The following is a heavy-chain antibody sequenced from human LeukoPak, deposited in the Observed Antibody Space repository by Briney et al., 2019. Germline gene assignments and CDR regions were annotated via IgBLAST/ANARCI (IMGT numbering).Heavy chain of an antibody. J-gene: IGHJ4*02. CDR2: ISGSGGST. CDR1: GFTVRSNY. Sequence: GGSLRLSCTASGFTVRSNYMSWVRQAPGKGLEWVSAISGSGGSTYYADSVKGRFTISRDNSKNTLYLQMNSLRAEDTAVYYCAKDGYNQYYFDYWGQGTLVTVSS. CDR3: AKDGYNQYYFDY. D-gene: IGHD5-24*01. V-gene: IGHV3-23*01.